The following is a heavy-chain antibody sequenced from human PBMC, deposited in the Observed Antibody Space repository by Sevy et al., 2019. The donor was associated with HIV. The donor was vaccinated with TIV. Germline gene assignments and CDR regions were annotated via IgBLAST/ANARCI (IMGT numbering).Heavy chain of an antibody. CDR3: ARSVSGFDY. D-gene: IGHD3-16*01. CDR2: VSHSGST. Sequence: SETLSLTCAVSGYSISSGYYWGWIRQPPGRGLEWIGSVSHSGSTYYNPSLKGRFTISVDTSKNQFSLKLSSVTAADTAVYYCARSVSGFDYWGQGTLVTVSS. J-gene: IGHJ4*02. CDR1: GYSISSGYY. V-gene: IGHV4-38-2*01.